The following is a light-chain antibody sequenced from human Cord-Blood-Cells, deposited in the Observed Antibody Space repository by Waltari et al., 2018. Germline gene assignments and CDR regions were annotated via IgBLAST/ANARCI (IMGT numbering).Light chain of an antibody. CDR3: QQYGSSQEYT. Sequence: EIVLTQSPGTLSLSPGARATLSCRASQSVSSSALAWYQQKPGQAPRLLIYGASSRATGIPDRFSGSGSGTDFTLTISRLEPEDFAVYYCQQYGSSQEYTFGQGTKLEIK. CDR2: GAS. CDR1: QSVSSSA. J-gene: IGKJ2*01. V-gene: IGKV3-20*01.